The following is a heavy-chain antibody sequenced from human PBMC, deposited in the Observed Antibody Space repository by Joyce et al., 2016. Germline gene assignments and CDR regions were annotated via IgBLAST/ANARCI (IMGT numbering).Heavy chain of an antibody. CDR2: ISPIVGVA. J-gene: IGHJ3*02. D-gene: IGHD2/OR15-2a*01. Sequence: VQLVQSGAEVKKPGSSVKVSCKVYGGNFYGYTITWVRQAPGKGLEWMGRISPIVGVANYARKFGGRVALTADKSTATAYLELNSLRVDDTAMFFCTRGRIEYSKTFNAYDIWGQGTMVTVSS. CDR3: TRGRIEYSKTFNAYDI. CDR1: GGNFYGYT. V-gene: IGHV1-69*04.